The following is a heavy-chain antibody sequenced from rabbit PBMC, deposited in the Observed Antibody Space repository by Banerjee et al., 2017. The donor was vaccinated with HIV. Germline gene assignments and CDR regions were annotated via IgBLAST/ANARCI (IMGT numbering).Heavy chain of an antibody. J-gene: IGHJ4*01. Sequence: QSLEESGGDLVKPGASLTLTCTASGFTISSSYDMCWVRQAPGKGLEWIACIYAGSSGSTYYASWAKGRFTISKTSSTTVTLQMTSLTAADTATYFCARVEHYYHVTSADVIYFNLWGQGTLVTV. D-gene: IGHD1-1*01. CDR1: GFTISSSYD. V-gene: IGHV1S40*01. CDR2: IYAGSSGST. CDR3: ARVEHYYHVTSADVIYFNL.